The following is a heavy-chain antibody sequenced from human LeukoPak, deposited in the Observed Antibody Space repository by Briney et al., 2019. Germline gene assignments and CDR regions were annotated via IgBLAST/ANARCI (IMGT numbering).Heavy chain of an antibody. CDR2: IRYDGSNK. CDR3: ARSSTAAGNWALY. J-gene: IGHJ4*02. D-gene: IGHD6-13*01. CDR1: GFTFSGYG. V-gene: IGHV3-30*02. Sequence: GGSLRLSCAASGFTFSGYGMHWVRQAPGKGLEWVAFIRYDGSNKYYADSVKGRFTISRGNSKNTLYLQMNSLRAEDTAVYYCARSSTAAGNWALYWGQGTLVTVSS.